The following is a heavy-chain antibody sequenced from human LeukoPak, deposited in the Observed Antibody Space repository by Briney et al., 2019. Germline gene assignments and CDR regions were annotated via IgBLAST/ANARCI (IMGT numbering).Heavy chain of an antibody. D-gene: IGHD6-13*01. CDR3: AREGGSAAARFDY. Sequence: PSETLSLTCTVSGGSISSSSYYWGWIRQPPGKGLEWIGSIYYSGSTYYNPSLKSRVTISVDTSKNQFSLKLSSVTAADTAVYYCAREGGSAAARFDYWGQGTLVTVSS. J-gene: IGHJ4*02. CDR2: IYYSGST. V-gene: IGHV4-39*07. CDR1: GGSISSSSYY.